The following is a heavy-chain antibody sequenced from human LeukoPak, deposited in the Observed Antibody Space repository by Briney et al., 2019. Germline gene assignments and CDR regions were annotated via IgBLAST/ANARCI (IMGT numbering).Heavy chain of an antibody. CDR1: GSSISRFY. D-gene: IGHD3-10*01. CDR3: ARDRPYYFGSGSYYDGFDS. CDR2: IYHSGST. Sequence: PSETLSLTCTVSGSSISRFYWSWLRQPPGKGLEWIGYIYHSGSTNYSPSLKSRVTISLDTSKNQFSLNLSSVTAADTAVYYCARDRPYYFGSGSYYDGFDSWGQGTLVTVSS. J-gene: IGHJ4*02. V-gene: IGHV4-59*01.